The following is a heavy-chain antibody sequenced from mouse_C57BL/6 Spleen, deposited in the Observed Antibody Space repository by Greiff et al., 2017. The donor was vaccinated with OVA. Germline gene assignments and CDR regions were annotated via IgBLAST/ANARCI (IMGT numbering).Heavy chain of an antibody. V-gene: IGHV5-17*01. CDR3: AREFDYDGDYYAMDY. D-gene: IGHD2-4*01. J-gene: IGHJ4*01. CDR2: ISSGSSTI. CDR1: GFTFSDYG. Sequence: EVHLVESGGGLVKPGGSLKLSCAASGFTFSDYGMHWVRQAPEKGLEWVAYISSGSSTIYYADTVKGRFTISRDNAKNTLFLQMTSLRSEDTAMYYCAREFDYDGDYYAMDYWGQGTSVTVSS.